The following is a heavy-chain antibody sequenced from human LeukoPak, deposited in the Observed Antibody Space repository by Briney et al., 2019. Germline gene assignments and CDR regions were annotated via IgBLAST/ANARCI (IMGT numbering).Heavy chain of an antibody. J-gene: IGHJ1*01. Sequence: SETLSLTCTVSGGSISSSSYYWGWIRQPPGKGLEWIGEINHSGSTNYNPSLKSRVTISVDTSKNQFSLKLSSVTAADTAVYYCARSLYSSSGRYFQHWGQGTLVTVSS. CDR1: GGSISSSSYY. CDR3: ARSLYSSSGRYFQH. D-gene: IGHD6-6*01. CDR2: INHSGST. V-gene: IGHV4-39*07.